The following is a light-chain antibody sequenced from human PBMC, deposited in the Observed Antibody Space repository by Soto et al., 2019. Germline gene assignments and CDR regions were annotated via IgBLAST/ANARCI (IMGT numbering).Light chain of an antibody. CDR2: EVT. CDR3: SSFADSPVV. Sequence: QSVLTQPASVSGSPGQSITISCTGTSSDVGVYNYVSWYQHHPGKAPKLIIYEVTKRPSGVPDRFSGSKSGNTASLTVSGLQAEDEADYYCSSFADSPVVFGGGTKVTVX. CDR1: SSDVGVYNY. J-gene: IGLJ2*01. V-gene: IGLV2-8*01.